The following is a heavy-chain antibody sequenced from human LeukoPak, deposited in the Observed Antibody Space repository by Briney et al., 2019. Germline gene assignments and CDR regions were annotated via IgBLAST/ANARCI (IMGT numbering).Heavy chain of an antibody. D-gene: IGHD6-13*01. CDR2: MNPNCGNT. J-gene: IGHJ6*02. CDR3: ARGHSSSYYYYYGMDV. V-gene: IGHV1-8*02. Sequence: PSVKVSCKASGYTFTTYDINWVRQATGQGLEWMGWMNPNCGNTGYAQKFQGRVTMTRNTSISTAYMELSSLRSEDTAVYYCARGHSSSYYYYYGMDVWGQGTTVTVSS. CDR1: GYTFTTYD.